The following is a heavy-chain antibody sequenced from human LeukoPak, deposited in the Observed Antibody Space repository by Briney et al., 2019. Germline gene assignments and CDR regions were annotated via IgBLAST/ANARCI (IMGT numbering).Heavy chain of an antibody. D-gene: IGHD4-17*01. CDR3: ARPDYGDYEGAFDI. CDR2: IYYTGST. CDR1: GGSISNYY. V-gene: IGHV4-59*12. J-gene: IGHJ3*02. Sequence: SETLSLTCTVSGGSISNYYWSWIRQPPGKGLEWIAYIYYTGSTNYNPSLKSRVTISVDTSKNQFSLKLSSVTAADTAVYYCARPDYGDYEGAFDIWGQGTMVTVSS.